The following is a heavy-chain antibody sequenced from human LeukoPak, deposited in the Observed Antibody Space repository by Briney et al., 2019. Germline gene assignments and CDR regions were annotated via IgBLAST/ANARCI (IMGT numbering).Heavy chain of an antibody. D-gene: IGHD1-14*01. CDR3: TRSDAFKPGAFDF. CDR1: GFTFSSYG. V-gene: IGHV3-30*05. J-gene: IGHJ3*01. Sequence: GRSLRLSCVGSGFTFSSYGMHWVRQAPGKGLEWVALISYDGGYNLYADSVRGRFTISKDTSKNTLFVQMDSLRDEDTAVYYCTRSDAFKPGAFDFWGQGTMVTVSS. CDR2: ISYDGGYN.